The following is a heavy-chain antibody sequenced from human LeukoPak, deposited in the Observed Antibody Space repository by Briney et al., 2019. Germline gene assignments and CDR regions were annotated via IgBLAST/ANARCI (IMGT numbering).Heavy chain of an antibody. V-gene: IGHV3-23*01. J-gene: IGHJ3*02. CDR2: ISGSGGST. CDR3: ARDGNGRNDAFDI. Sequence: GGSLRLSCAASGFTFSSYAMSWVRQAPGKGLEWVSAISGSGGSTYYADSVKGRFTISRDNSKNTLYLQMNSLRAEDTAVYYCARDGNGRNDAFDIWGQGTMVTVSS. CDR1: GFTFSSYA. D-gene: IGHD2-8*01.